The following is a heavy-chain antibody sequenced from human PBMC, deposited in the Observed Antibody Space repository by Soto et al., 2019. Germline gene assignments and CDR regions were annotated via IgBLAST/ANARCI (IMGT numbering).Heavy chain of an antibody. Sequence: PSETLSLTCAAYGGSFSGYYWSWIRQPPGKGLEWIGEINHSGSTNYNPSLKSRVTISVDTSKNQFSLKLSSVTAADTAVYYCARVIGYYYGSGSYSPYYYYYGMDVWGQGTTVT. CDR2: INHSGST. D-gene: IGHD3-10*01. J-gene: IGHJ6*02. CDR1: GGSFSGYY. CDR3: ARVIGYYYGSGSYSPYYYYYGMDV. V-gene: IGHV4-34*01.